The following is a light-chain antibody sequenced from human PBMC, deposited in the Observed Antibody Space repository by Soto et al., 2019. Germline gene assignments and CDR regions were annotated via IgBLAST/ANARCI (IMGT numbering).Light chain of an antibody. V-gene: IGKV3-20*01. CDR3: QQYGSSPTWT. J-gene: IGKJ1*01. CDR1: QSISSTQ. CDR2: GAS. Sequence: EIVLTQSPDTLSLSPGERATLSCRAIQSISSTQLVWYQQKPGQAPTLLIYGASTRATGIPDRFSGSGSGTDFTLTISRLEPEDSAVYYCQQYGSSPTWTFGQGTKVDI.